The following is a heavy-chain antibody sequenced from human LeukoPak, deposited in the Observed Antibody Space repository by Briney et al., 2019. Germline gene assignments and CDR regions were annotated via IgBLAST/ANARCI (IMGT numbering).Heavy chain of an antibody. D-gene: IGHD3-9*01. V-gene: IGHV3-30-3*02. CDR3: AKWGDYDVLTGYYVSDY. J-gene: IGHJ4*02. CDR2: ISYDGSNK. Sequence: GRSLRLSCAASGFTFSSYAMHWVRQAPGKGLEWVAVISYDGSNKYYADSVKGRFTISRDNSKNTVFLQMNSLRAEDTAVYYCAKWGDYDVLTGYYVSDYWGQGTLVTVSS. CDR1: GFTFSSYA.